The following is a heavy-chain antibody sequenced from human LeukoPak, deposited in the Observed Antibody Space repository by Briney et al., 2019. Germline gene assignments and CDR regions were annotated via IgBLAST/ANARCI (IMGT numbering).Heavy chain of an antibody. J-gene: IGHJ1*01. Sequence: GASVKVPCKASGYAITSHYMHWMRQSPGQGLEWMGGIIPIFGTANYAQKFQGRVTITADESTSTAYMELSSLRSEDTAVYYCARSSLRGPAATAEYFQHWRQGTLVTVSS. CDR3: ARSSLRGPAATAEYFQH. V-gene: IGHV1-69*13. CDR2: IIPIFGTA. D-gene: IGHD2-2*01. CDR1: GYAITSHY.